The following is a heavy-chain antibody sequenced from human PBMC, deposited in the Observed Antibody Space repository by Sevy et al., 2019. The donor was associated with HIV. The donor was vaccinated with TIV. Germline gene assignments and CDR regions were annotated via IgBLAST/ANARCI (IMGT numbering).Heavy chain of an antibody. D-gene: IGHD2-2*01. CDR1: GFTVSSNY. CDR2: IYSGGST. J-gene: IGHJ5*02. Sequence: GGSLRLSCAASGFTVSSNYVSWVRQAPGKGLEWVSVIYSGGSTYYADSVKGRFTISRDNSKNTLYLQMNSLRAEDTAVYYCARVVPAALAADWFDPWGQGTLVTVSS. CDR3: ARVVPAALAADWFDP. V-gene: IGHV3-53*01.